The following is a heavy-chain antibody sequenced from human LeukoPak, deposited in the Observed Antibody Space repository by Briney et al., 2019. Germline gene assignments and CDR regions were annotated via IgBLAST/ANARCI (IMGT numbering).Heavy chain of an antibody. V-gene: IGHV3-30*18. D-gene: IGHD4-17*01. J-gene: IGHJ2*01. Sequence: GRSLRLSCAASGFTFSSYGMPWVRQAPGKGLEWVAVISYDGSNKYYADSVKGRFTISRDNSKNTLYLQMNSLRAEDTAVYYCAKEGYDDYGDYDWYFDLWGRGTLVTVSS. CDR3: AKEGYDDYGDYDWYFDL. CDR1: GFTFSSYG. CDR2: ISYDGSNK.